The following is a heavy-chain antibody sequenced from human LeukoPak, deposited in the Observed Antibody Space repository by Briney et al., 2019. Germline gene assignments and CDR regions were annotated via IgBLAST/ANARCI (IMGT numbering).Heavy chain of an antibody. CDR3: AKDRHYYGSGSFYTYFDY. D-gene: IGHD3-10*01. J-gene: IGHJ4*02. Sequence: GGSLRLSCAASGFTVSSNFMTWVRQAPGKGLEWVSVIYSGGSTYYADSVKDRFTISRDNSKNTLYLQMNSLRAEDTAVYYCAKDRHYYGSGSFYTYFDYWGQGTLVTVSS. V-gene: IGHV3-66*01. CDR2: IYSGGST. CDR1: GFTVSSNF.